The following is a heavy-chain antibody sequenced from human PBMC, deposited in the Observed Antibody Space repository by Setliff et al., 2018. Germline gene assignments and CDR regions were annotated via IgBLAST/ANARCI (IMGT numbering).Heavy chain of an antibody. CDR2: ISGISSYI. V-gene: IGHV3-21*04. J-gene: IGHJ3*02. D-gene: IGHD5-12*01. CDR3: TRFGRDDIGI. CDR1: GFTFTSYE. Sequence: GGSLRLSCAASGFTFTSYEMNWVRQAPGKGLEWVSFISGISSYIYYADSVKGRFTISRDNANRFLYLHMNSLRADDTALYYCTRFGRDDIGIWGQGTMVTVSS.